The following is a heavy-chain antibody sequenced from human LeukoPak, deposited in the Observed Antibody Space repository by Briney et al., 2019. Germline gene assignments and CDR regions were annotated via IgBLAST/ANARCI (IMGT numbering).Heavy chain of an antibody. D-gene: IGHD4-17*01. V-gene: IGHV4-39*01. J-gene: IGHJ6*03. Sequence: SETLSLTCTVSGGSISSSSYYWGWIRQPPGKGLEWIGRIYYSGSTYYNPSLKSRVTISVDTSKNQFSLKLSSVTAADTAVYYCARGRAMTTVTWGYYYYMDVWGKGTTVTVSS. CDR1: GGSISSSSYY. CDR2: IYYSGST. CDR3: ARGRAMTTVTWGYYYYMDV.